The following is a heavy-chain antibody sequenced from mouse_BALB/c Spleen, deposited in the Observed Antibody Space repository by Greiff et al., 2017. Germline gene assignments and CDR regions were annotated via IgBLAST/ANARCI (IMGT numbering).Heavy chain of an antibody. CDR1: GYTFTSYW. Sequence: ELVKPGASVKLSCKASGYTFTSYWINWIKQRPGQGLEWIGRIAPGSGSTYYNEMFKGKATLTVDTSSSTAYIQLSSLSSEDSAVYFCARSDDYDVYAMDYWGQGTSVTVSS. J-gene: IGHJ4*01. CDR3: ARSDDYDVYAMDY. D-gene: IGHD2-4*01. CDR2: IAPGSGST. V-gene: IGHV1S41*01.